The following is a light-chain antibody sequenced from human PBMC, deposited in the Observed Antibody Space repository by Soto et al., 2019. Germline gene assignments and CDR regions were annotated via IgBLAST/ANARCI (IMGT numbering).Light chain of an antibody. CDR3: QFYGDPSKT. CDR1: QTVSSNF. CDR2: DAS. Sequence: EIVLTQSPGTLSLSPGGRGPLYCRASQTVSSNFLAWYQQKPGQAPRIIIFDASTRATGIPDRFTGGGSGTDCTLTISRLEPEDVAVYYCQFYGDPSKTFGQGTKVDIK. V-gene: IGKV3-20*01. J-gene: IGKJ1*01.